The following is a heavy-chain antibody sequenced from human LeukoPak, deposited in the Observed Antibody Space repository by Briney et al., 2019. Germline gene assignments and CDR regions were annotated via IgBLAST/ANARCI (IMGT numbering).Heavy chain of an antibody. CDR3: ASSNWGYFDY. CDR1: GGTFSSYG. CDR2: IWYDGSNK. J-gene: IGHJ4*02. Sequence: SCKASGGTFSSYGMHWVRQAPGKGLEWVAVIWYDGSNKYYADSVKGRFTISRDNSKNTLYLQMNSLRAEDTVVYYCASSNWGYFDYWGQGTLVTVSS. V-gene: IGHV3-33*01. D-gene: IGHD7-27*01.